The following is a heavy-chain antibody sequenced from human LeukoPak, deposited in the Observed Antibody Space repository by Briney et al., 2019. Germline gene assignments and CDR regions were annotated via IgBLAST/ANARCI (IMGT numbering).Heavy chain of an antibody. D-gene: IGHD1-26*01. CDR2: ISSSSSYI. J-gene: IGHJ4*02. Sequence: GGSLRLSCAASGFTFSSYSMNWVRQAPGKGLEWVSSISSSSSYIYYADSVKGRFTISRDNSKNTLYLQMNSLRAEDTAVYYCARRAVAEYSGSYLVDYWGQGTLVTVSS. V-gene: IGHV3-21*01. CDR3: ARRAVAEYSGSYLVDY. CDR1: GFTFSSYS.